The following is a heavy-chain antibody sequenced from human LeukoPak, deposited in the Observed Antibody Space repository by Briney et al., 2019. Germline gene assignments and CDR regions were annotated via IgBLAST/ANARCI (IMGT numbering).Heavy chain of an antibody. V-gene: IGHV4-34*01. CDR1: GGSFSGYY. J-gene: IGHJ5*02. Sequence: PSETLSLTCAVYGGSFSGYYWSWIRQPPGKGLEWIGEINHSGSTNYNPSLKSRVTISVDTSKSQFSLKLSSVTAADTAVYYCGAATAGSWGQGTLVTVSS. CDR3: GAATAGS. CDR2: INHSGST. D-gene: IGHD2-15*01.